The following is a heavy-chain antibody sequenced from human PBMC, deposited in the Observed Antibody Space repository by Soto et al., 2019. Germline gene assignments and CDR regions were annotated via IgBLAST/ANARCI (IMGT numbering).Heavy chain of an antibody. Sequence: SVKVSCKASGGTFSSYAISWVRQAPGQGLEWMGGIIPIFGTANYAQKFQGRVTITADESTSTAYMELSSLRFEDTAVYYCARGLYGSGSYYTSQGYYGMDVWGQGTTVTVSS. D-gene: IGHD3-10*01. V-gene: IGHV1-69*13. CDR3: ARGLYGSGSYYTSQGYYGMDV. CDR2: IIPIFGTA. CDR1: GGTFSSYA. J-gene: IGHJ6*02.